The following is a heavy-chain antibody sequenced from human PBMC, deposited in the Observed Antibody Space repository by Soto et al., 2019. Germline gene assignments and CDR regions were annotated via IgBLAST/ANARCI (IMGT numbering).Heavy chain of an antibody. D-gene: IGHD2-15*01. J-gene: IGHJ4*02. Sequence: QITLKESGPTLVKPTQTLTLTCTFSGFSLSTSGVGVGWIRQPPGKALEWLALIYWDDDKRYSPSLKSRLTITKDTPKNQVVLTMTNMDPVDTATYYCAHTLVVVAAIYYWGQGTLVTVSS. CDR3: AHTLVVVAAIYY. CDR2: IYWDDDK. V-gene: IGHV2-5*02. CDR1: GFSLSTSGVG.